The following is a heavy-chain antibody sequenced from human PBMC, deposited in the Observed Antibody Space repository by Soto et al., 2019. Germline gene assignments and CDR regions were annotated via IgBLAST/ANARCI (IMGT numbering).Heavy chain of an antibody. Sequence: GGSLRLSCVGSGLTFSSFEMNWVRQTPGKGLEWLSYIGRSGETIYYADSVKGRFTISRDNAKSSLFLQMNGLRDEDTGIYYCARDSRGGAARRPTFYYWGRGTLVTVSS. V-gene: IGHV3-48*03. CDR3: ARDSRGGAARRPTFYY. J-gene: IGHJ4*02. D-gene: IGHD6-6*01. CDR1: GLTFSSFE. CDR2: IGRSGETI.